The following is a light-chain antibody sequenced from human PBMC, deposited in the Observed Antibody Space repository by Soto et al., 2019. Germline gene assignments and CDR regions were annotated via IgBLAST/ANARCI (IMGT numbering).Light chain of an antibody. CDR2: AAS. J-gene: IGKJ2*01. V-gene: IGKV1-27*01. CDR3: QKYNSAPPYT. CDR1: QGISNY. Sequence: DIQMTQSPSSLSASVGDRVTITCRASQGISNYLAWYQQKPGKVPKLLIYAASTLQSGVPSRFSGSGSGIDFTLTISSLQPEDVATYYCQKYNSAPPYTFGQGTKLEIK.